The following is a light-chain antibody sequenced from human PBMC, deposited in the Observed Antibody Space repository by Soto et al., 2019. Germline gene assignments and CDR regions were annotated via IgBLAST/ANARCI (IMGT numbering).Light chain of an antibody. CDR3: QQSYSTPLYT. V-gene: IGKV1-39*01. CDR1: QSISSY. J-gene: IGKJ2*01. Sequence: DIQMTQSPSSLSASVGDRVTITCRASQSISSYLNWYQQKPGKAPKLLIYAASSLQSGVPSSFSGSGSGTDFTLTISSLQPEDFATYYCQQSYSTPLYTFGQGTKREIK. CDR2: AAS.